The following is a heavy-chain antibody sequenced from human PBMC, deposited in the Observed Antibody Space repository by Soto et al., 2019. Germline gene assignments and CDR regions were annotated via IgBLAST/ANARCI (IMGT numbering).Heavy chain of an antibody. CDR2: INAGNGNT. D-gene: IGHD3-10*02. J-gene: IGHJ6*02. CDR1: GYTFTSYA. V-gene: IGHV1-3*01. Sequence: RASVKVSCKASGYTFTSYAMHWVRQAPGQRLEWMGWINAGNGNTKYSQKFQGRVTITRDTSASTAYMELSSLRSEDTAVYYCAGPYYDRNYYYGMDVWGQGTTVTV. CDR3: AGPYYDRNYYYGMDV.